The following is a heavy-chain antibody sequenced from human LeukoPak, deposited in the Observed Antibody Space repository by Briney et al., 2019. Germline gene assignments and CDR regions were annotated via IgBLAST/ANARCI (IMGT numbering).Heavy chain of an antibody. J-gene: IGHJ3*02. V-gene: IGHV3-30-3*01. CDR1: AFTFSSYA. CDR3: ARVPGRLFGAFDI. D-gene: IGHD3-22*01. CDR2: ISYDGSNK. Sequence: PGGSLRLSCAASAFTFSSYAMDCDRHAPGKGLEWVAVISYDGSNKYYADSVKGRFTISRDNSKNTPYLQMNSLRPEDTAVYYCARVPGRLFGAFDIWGQGTMVTVSS.